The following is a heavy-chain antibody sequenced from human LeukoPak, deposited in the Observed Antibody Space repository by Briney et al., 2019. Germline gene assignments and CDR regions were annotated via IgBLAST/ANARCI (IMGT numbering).Heavy chain of an antibody. CDR1: GGSISSYY. D-gene: IGHD3-16*01. Sequence: PSETLSLTCTVSGGSISSYYWSWIRQPPGNGLEWIGYIYYSGSTNYNPSLKSRVTISVDTSKNQFSLKLSSVTAADTAVYYCARDGVPYYFDYWGQGTLVTVSS. CDR3: ARDGVPYYFDY. CDR2: IYYSGST. J-gene: IGHJ4*02. V-gene: IGHV4-59*01.